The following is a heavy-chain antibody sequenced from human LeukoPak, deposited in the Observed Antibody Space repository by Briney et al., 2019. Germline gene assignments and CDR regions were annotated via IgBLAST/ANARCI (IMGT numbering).Heavy chain of an antibody. Sequence: GGSLRLSCAASGFTFSDHYMDWVRQAPGKGLEWVGRTRNKANSYTTEYAASVMGRFTISRDDSKNPLYLQMNSLKTEDTAVYHCVRLIVGAHGGGRFDPWGQGTLVTVSS. CDR3: VRLIVGAHGGGRFDP. CDR1: GFTFSDHY. CDR2: TRNKANSYTT. V-gene: IGHV3-72*01. D-gene: IGHD1-26*01. J-gene: IGHJ5*02.